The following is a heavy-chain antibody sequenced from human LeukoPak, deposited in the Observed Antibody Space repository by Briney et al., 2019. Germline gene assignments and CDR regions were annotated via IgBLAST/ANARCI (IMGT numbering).Heavy chain of an antibody. V-gene: IGHV3-23*01. CDR1: GFTFSSYT. Sequence: PAGSLRLSSAASGFTFSSYTMSRLRQAPGKGLEWVSAISGSGGSTYYADPVKVRFTISRDNSKNTLYLQMNSLRAKDTAVYYCAKDPNYDVLSGYSSFDYWGQGTLVTVSS. D-gene: IGHD3-3*01. J-gene: IGHJ4*02. CDR3: AKDPNYDVLSGYSSFDY. CDR2: ISGSGGST.